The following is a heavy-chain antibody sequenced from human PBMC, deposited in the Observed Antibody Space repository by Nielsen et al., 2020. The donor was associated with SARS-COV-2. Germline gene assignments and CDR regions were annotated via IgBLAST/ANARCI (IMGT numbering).Heavy chain of an antibody. V-gene: IGHV5-10-1*01. Sequence: VRQMPGKGLEWMGIIYPGDSYTNYSPSFQGHVTISADKSISTAYLQWSSLKASDTAMYYCARRAPSGWYEGYWGQGTLVTVSS. D-gene: IGHD6-19*01. J-gene: IGHJ4*02. CDR3: ARRAPSGWYEGY. CDR2: IYPGDSYT.